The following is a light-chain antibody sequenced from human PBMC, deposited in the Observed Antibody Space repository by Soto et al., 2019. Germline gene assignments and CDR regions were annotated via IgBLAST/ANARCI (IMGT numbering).Light chain of an antibody. CDR3: QQHNNWPYT. J-gene: IGKJ2*01. Sequence: EIEMTQSPATLSVSQGESATLSYRASQSVSSKLAWYQQKPGQPPRLLIYGGSTRASGIPARFSGSGSGTEFTLTICSLQSEDFVVYYCQQHNNWPYTFGQGTKVDIK. V-gene: IGKV3-15*01. CDR1: QSVSSK. CDR2: GGS.